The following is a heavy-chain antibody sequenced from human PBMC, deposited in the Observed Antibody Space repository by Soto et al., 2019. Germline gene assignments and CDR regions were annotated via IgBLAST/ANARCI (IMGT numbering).Heavy chain of an antibody. Sequence: SKTLSLTCSVSGGSSSGYYWTWIRQPAGKGLEWIGRIYSSGNTKYNPSLQSRVTMSLDTSNNQFSLRLTSVTAADTAVYYCARGQRFSDWFDPWGQGTLVTGSS. V-gene: IGHV4-4*07. J-gene: IGHJ5*02. D-gene: IGHD3-3*01. CDR3: ARGQRFSDWFDP. CDR2: IYSSGNT. CDR1: GGSSSGYY.